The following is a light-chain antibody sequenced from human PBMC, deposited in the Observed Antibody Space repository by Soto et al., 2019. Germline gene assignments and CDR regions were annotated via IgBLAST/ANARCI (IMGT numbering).Light chain of an antibody. Sequence: DIQMTESPSTLSGSVGERVTITCRASQTIIGWLAWYQQKPGKAPKLLIYKASTLKSGVPSRFSGSGSGTEFTLTISSLQPDDFATYYCQHYNSYSEAFGQGTKVDI. J-gene: IGKJ1*01. CDR2: KAS. CDR3: QHYNSYSEA. V-gene: IGKV1-5*03. CDR1: QTIIGW.